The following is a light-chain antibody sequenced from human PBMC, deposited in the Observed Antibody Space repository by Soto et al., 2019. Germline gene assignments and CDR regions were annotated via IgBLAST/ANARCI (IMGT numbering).Light chain of an antibody. CDR3: VSFTTSKSYV. CDR2: DIT. V-gene: IGLV2-14*01. J-gene: IGLJ1*01. CDR1: SSDVGAYIF. Sequence: QSVLTQPVSVSGSPGQSITISCTGTSSDVGAYIFVSWYQQYPGKAPKLMIYDITNRPSGVSNRFSGSKAGNTASLTISGLQAEDEADYYCVSFTTSKSYVFGTGTKVTVL.